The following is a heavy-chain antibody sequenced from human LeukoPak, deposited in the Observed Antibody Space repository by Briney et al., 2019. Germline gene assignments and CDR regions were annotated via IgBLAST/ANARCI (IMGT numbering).Heavy chain of an antibody. D-gene: IGHD3-22*01. Sequence: PGGSLRLSCAASGFTFSDYYMSWIRQAPGKGLEGVSYISSSGSTIYYADSVKGRFTISRDNAKNPLYLQMNSLRAEDTAVYYCARRWVTYYYDSSGPDYWGQGTLVTVSS. CDR2: ISSSGSTI. CDR1: GFTFSDYY. CDR3: ARRWVTYYYDSSGPDY. J-gene: IGHJ4*02. V-gene: IGHV3-11*01.